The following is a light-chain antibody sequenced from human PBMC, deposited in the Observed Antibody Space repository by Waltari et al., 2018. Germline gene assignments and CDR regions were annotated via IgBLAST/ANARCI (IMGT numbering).Light chain of an antibody. V-gene: IGKV3-20*01. CDR2: AAS. J-gene: IGKJ1*01. CDR1: QSVSKY. CDR3: QNHERLPAT. Sequence: IVLTQSPGTLSLSPGERATLSCRASQSVSKYLAWYQQRPGQAPRLLIYAASTRATGIPDRFSGSGFGTDFSLTIRRRGPEDCAVYYCQNHERLPATFGQGTKVEIK.